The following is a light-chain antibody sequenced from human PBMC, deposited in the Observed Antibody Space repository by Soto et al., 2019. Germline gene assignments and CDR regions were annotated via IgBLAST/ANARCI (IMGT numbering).Light chain of an antibody. CDR1: QSVSSSY. CDR3: QQYGSSR. J-gene: IGKJ4*02. V-gene: IGKV3-20*01. Sequence: EIVLTQSPCTLSLSPGERATLSCRASQSVSSSYLAWYQQKPGQAPRLLIYGASSRATGIPDRFSGSGSGTDFTLTISRLEPEDFAVYYCQQYGSSRFGGGTKVDIK. CDR2: GAS.